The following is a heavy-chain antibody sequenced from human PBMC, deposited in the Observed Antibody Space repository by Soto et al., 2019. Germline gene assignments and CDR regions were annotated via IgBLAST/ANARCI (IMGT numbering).Heavy chain of an antibody. J-gene: IGHJ2*01. V-gene: IGHV3-23*01. D-gene: IGHD6-6*01. CDR2: IGSSGAGT. Sequence: DVQLLESGGGLVQPGGSLRLSCAASGFTFSSYAMDWVRQAPGRGLEWVSDIGSSGAGTYYADSVKGRFTISRDNSKNTLYLQMNSLRAEDTAIYYCAKGTTSSVAARPSGWYFDLWARGTLVTVSS. CDR3: AKGTTSSVAARPSGWYFDL. CDR1: GFTFSSYA.